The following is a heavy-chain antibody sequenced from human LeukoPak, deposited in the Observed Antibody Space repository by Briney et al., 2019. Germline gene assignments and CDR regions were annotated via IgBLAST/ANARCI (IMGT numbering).Heavy chain of an antibody. D-gene: IGHD5-18*01. V-gene: IGHV3-21*01. J-gene: IGHJ4*02. CDR1: GFTFSSYS. Sequence: GGSLRLSCAGSGFTFSSYSMNWVRQAPGKGLEWVSCISSSSSYIYYADSVKGRFTISRDNAKNSLYLEMNSLRAEDTAVYYCATSPVYSYGHPYYFDYWGQGTLVTVSS. CDR2: ISSSSSYI. CDR3: ATSPVYSYGHPYYFDY.